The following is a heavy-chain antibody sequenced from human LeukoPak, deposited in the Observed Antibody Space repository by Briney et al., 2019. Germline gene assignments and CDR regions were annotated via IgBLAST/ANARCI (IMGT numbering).Heavy chain of an antibody. J-gene: IGHJ5*02. CDR2: IKEEGSEK. CDR1: GFTFNSIS. D-gene: IGHD1-26*01. V-gene: IGHV3-7*01. CDR3: AKGQKWELLSWFDP. Sequence: GGSLRLSCVASGFTFNSISMSSVREAPGKGLEWVANIKEEGSEKNYVDSVKGRFTISRDNAKNSQYLQMNSLRAEDTAVYYCAKGQKWELLSWFDPWGQGTLVTVSS.